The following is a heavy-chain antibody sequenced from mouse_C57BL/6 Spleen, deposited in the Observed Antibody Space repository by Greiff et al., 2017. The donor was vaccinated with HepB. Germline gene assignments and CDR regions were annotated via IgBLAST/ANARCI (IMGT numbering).Heavy chain of an antibody. J-gene: IGHJ2*01. CDR1: GFTFSSYA. CDR3: TRENYYGSSYDYFDY. Sequence: VQLKESGEGLVKPGGSLKLSCAASGFTFSSYAMSWVRQTPEKRLEWVAYISSGGDYIYYADTVKGRFTISRDNARNTLYLQMSSLKSEDTAMYYCTRENYYGSSYDYFDYWGQGTTLTVSS. D-gene: IGHD1-1*01. V-gene: IGHV5-9-1*02. CDR2: ISSGGDYI.